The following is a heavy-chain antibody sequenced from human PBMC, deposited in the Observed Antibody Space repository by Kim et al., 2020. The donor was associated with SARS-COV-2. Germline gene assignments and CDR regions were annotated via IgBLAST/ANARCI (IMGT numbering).Heavy chain of an antibody. CDR3: AKDREPSDWLFYYYYYGMDV. V-gene: IGHV3-23*01. J-gene: IGHJ6*02. CDR1: GFTFSSYA. D-gene: IGHD3-9*01. CDR2: ISGSGGST. Sequence: GGSLRLSCAASGFTFSSYAMSWVRQAPGKGLEWVSAISGSGGSTYYADSVKGRFTISRDNSKNTLYLQMNSLRAEDTAVYYCAKDREPSDWLFYYYYYGMDVWGQGTTVTVSS.